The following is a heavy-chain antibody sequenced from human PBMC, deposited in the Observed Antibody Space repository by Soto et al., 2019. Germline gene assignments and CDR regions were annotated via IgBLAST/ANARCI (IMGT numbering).Heavy chain of an antibody. Sequence: GGSLSLSCAASGFTFSSYAMSWVRQAPGKGLEWVSAISGSGGSTYYADSVKGRFTISRDNSKNTLYLQMNSLRAEDTAVYYCAKTGVNYYDSSGYYFFPDYWGQGTLVTVSS. CDR1: GFTFSSYA. D-gene: IGHD3-22*01. CDR2: ISGSGGST. J-gene: IGHJ4*02. V-gene: IGHV3-23*01. CDR3: AKTGVNYYDSSGYYFFPDY.